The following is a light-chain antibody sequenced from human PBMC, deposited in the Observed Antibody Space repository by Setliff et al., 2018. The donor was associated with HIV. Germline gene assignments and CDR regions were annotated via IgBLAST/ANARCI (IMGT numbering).Light chain of an antibody. J-gene: IGKJ1*01. Sequence: EIVMTQSPVTLSVSPGERVTLSCRASQSVSRSVAWFQQKPGQAPRLVMSGASTRATGIPARVSGSGSGTDFTLTIDSLQSEDFAIYYCQQYNNWPWTFGHGTKV. CDR2: GAS. V-gene: IGKV3D-15*01. CDR3: QQYNNWPWT. CDR1: QSVSRS.